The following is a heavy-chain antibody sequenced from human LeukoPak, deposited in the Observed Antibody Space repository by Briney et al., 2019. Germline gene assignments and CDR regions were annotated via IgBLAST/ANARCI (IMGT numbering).Heavy chain of an antibody. V-gene: IGHV4-59*01. CDR3: ARDRDGYNSDAFDI. Sequence: SETLSLTCTVSGGSISSYYWSWIRQPPGKGLEWIGYIYYSGSTNYNPSLKSRVTISVDTSKNQFSLKLSSVTAADTAVYYCARDRDGYNSDAFDIWGQGTMVTVSS. J-gene: IGHJ3*02. D-gene: IGHD5-24*01. CDR2: IYYSGST. CDR1: GGSISSYY.